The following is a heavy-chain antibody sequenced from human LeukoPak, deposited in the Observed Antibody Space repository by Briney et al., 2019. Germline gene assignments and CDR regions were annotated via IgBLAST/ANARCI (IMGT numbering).Heavy chain of an antibody. D-gene: IGHD3-3*01. CDR3: ARGTTYYDFWSGYYSRYYFDY. CDR1: GGSISSSSYY. Sequence: SETLSLTCTVSGGSISSSSYYWGWIRQPPGKGLEWIGEINHSGSTNYNPSLKSRVTISVDTSKNQFSLKLSSVTAADTAVYYCARGTTYYDFWSGYYSRYYFDYWGQGTLVTVSS. J-gene: IGHJ4*02. CDR2: INHSGST. V-gene: IGHV4-39*07.